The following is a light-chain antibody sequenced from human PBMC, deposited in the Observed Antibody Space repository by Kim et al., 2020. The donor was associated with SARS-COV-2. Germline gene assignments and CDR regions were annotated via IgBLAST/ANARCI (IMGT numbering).Light chain of an antibody. J-gene: IGKJ2*01. Sequence: DIQMTQSPSSLPASVGDRVTITCRASQTINTYLNWYQQKPGKAPKLLIYAATTLQIGVPSRFSGSGSGTEFTLTITSLQPEDFATYFCQQSYSTLYTFGQGTKLEIK. CDR2: AAT. V-gene: IGKV1-39*01. CDR1: QTINTY. CDR3: QQSYSTLYT.